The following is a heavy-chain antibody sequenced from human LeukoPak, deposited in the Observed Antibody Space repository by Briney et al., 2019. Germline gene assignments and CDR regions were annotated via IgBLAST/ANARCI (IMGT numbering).Heavy chain of an antibody. Sequence: SETLSLTCTVSGGSISSYYWSWIRQPPGKGLEWIGYIYYSGSTNYNPSLKSRVTMSVDTSKNQFSLKLSSVTAADTAVYYCARALRWEGGFDPWGQGTLVTVSS. CDR2: IYYSGST. CDR1: GGSISSYY. D-gene: IGHD4-23*01. V-gene: IGHV4-59*12. J-gene: IGHJ5*02. CDR3: ARALRWEGGFDP.